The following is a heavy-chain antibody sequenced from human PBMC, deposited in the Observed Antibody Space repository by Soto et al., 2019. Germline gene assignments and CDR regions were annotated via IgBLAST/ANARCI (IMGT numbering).Heavy chain of an antibody. CDR2: IKQDGSDK. CDR3: ARVLPYYFDY. CDR1: GFTFSGYW. Sequence: SGGSLRLSCEGSGFTFSGYWMSWVRQAPGKGLEWVATIKQDGSDKNCVDSVKGRFTISRDNAKNLLYLQMNSLRAEDTAVYYCARVLPYYFDYWGQGTVVTVSS. J-gene: IGHJ4*02. V-gene: IGHV3-7*01.